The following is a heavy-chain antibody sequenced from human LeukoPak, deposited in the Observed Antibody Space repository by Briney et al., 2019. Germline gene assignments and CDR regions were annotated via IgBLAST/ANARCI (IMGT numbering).Heavy chain of an antibody. CDR2: ISGSGGTT. Sequence: GGSLRLSCAASGFTFSSYAMIWVRQAPGKGLEWVSGISGSGGTTYYADSVEGRFTISRDNSKKTLFLQMSSLRAEDAGVYYCAKGDVVTAIFPLDYWGQGTLVIVSS. V-gene: IGHV3-23*01. CDR1: GFTFSSYA. J-gene: IGHJ4*02. CDR3: AKGDVVTAIFPLDY. D-gene: IGHD5-12*01.